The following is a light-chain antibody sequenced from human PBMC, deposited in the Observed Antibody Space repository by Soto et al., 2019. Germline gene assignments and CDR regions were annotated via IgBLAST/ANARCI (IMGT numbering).Light chain of an antibody. V-gene: IGKV1D-13*01. Sequence: AIQLTQAPSSLSASVGDRVTITCRTSQDISSALAWYQQRPGKPPKLLIYDASSLESGVPSRFSGCGSGTGFTFTISSLQPEDFAPYYCQQFNDFPGTVGQGTTLEIK. J-gene: IGKJ2*01. CDR1: QDISSA. CDR3: QQFNDFPGT. CDR2: DAS.